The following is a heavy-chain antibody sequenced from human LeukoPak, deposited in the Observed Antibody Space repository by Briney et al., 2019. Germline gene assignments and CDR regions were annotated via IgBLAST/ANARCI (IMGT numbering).Heavy chain of an antibody. CDR1: GFSFESFT. Sequence: GGSLRLSCAGSGFSFESFTMTWVRQAPGKGLEWVSLISDTGRDINYADSVRGRFTISRDNTKNSLFLQMDSLRVEDTAIYYCAKGLFSAYDKYLDSWGQGTLVTVSS. V-gene: IGHV3-21*04. D-gene: IGHD5-12*01. CDR2: ISDTGRDI. J-gene: IGHJ4*02. CDR3: AKGLFSAYDKYLDS.